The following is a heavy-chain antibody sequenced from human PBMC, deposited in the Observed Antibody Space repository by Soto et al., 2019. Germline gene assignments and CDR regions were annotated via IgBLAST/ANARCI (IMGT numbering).Heavy chain of an antibody. CDR1: GFTFSDHY. V-gene: IGHV3-72*01. D-gene: IGHD2-15*01. CDR3: ANSLGGNGH. CDR2: IRNKRNSYTT. Sequence: EVQLVESGGGLVQPGGSLRLSCAASGFTFSDHYMDWVRQAPGKGLEWVGRIRNKRNSYTTEYAASVKGRFTIARDDSQNSLYLQMNSLKTEDTAVYWCANSLGGNGHWGQGTLVTVSS. J-gene: IGHJ4*02.